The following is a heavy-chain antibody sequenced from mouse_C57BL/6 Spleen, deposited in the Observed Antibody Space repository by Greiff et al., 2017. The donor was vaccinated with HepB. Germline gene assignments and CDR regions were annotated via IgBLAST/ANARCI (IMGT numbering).Heavy chain of an antibody. CDR3: ARSSGYGFAY. CDR1: GYTFTSYW. J-gene: IGHJ3*01. Sequence: QVQLQHPGAELVMPGASVKLSCKASGYTFTSYWMHWVKQRPGQGLEWIGEIDPSDSYTNYNQKFKGKSTLTVDKSSSTAYMQLSSLTSEDSAVYYCARSSGYGFAYWGQGTLVTVSA. CDR2: IDPSDSYT. V-gene: IGHV1-69*01. D-gene: IGHD3-2*02.